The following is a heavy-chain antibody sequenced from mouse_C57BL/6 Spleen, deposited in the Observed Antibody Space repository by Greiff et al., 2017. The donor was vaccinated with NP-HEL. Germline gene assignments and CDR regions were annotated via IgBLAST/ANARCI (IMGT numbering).Heavy chain of an antibody. CDR1: GYTFTSYW. V-gene: IGHV1-64*01. D-gene: IGHD1-1*01. CDR3: AHITTVVAYYYAMDY. CDR2: IHPNSGST. J-gene: IGHJ4*01. Sequence: QVQLQQPGAELVKPGASVKLSCKASGYTFTSYWMHWVKQRPGQGLEWIGMIHPNSGSTNYNEKFKSKATLTVDKSSSTAYMQLSSLTSEDSAVYYCAHITTVVAYYYAMDYWGQRTSVTVSS.